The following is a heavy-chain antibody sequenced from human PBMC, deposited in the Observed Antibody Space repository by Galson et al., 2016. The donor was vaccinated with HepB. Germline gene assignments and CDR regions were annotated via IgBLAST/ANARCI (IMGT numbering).Heavy chain of an antibody. D-gene: IGHD2-2*01. CDR2: LYHVGST. CDR1: GGSISSVRYY. CDR3: ARQPNMCSSTCYFDF. Sequence: SETLSLTCSVSGGSISSVRYYWGWIRQPPGKGLEWIGSLYHVGSTYYNPSLKSRVSISADTSSNQFSLKLTSVTAADTAVYYCARQPNMCSSTCYFDFWGPGTLVTV. V-gene: IGHV4-39*01. J-gene: IGHJ4*02.